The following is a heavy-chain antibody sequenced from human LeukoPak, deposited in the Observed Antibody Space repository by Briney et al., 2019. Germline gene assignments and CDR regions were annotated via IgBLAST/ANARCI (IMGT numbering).Heavy chain of an antibody. J-gene: IGHJ4*02. CDR2: ISSDESWT. CDR1: GFTFRNYW. D-gene: IGHD3-10*01. Sequence: GGSLRLSXAASGFTFRNYWMQWVRQVPGKGLVWVSRISSDESWTNYADSVKGRFTISRDNAKNTLYLQMNSLRAEDTAVYYCVREDRGGSGSYYWGQATLVTVSS. V-gene: IGHV3-74*01. CDR3: VREDRGGSGSYY.